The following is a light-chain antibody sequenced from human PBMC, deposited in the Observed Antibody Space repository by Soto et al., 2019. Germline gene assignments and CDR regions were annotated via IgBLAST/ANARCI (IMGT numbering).Light chain of an antibody. CDR1: QSVSSSY. Sequence: EIVLTQSPGTVSLSPGERATLSCRASQSVSSSYLAWHRQKPGQAPRLLIYGASSRATGVPDRFSGSGSGTDFTLTISRLEPEDFAVYYCQQYGSSPTTFGQGTKVDIK. J-gene: IGKJ1*01. CDR2: GAS. V-gene: IGKV3-20*01. CDR3: QQYGSSPTT.